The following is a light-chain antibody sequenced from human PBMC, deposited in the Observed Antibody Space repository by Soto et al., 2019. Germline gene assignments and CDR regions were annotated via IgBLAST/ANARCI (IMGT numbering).Light chain of an antibody. CDR3: SSYGSGSTYV. V-gene: IGLV2-14*01. Sequence: QSVLTQPASVSGSPGQSITISCTGTSSDVGGYNFVSWYQQHPYKAPKLMIYEVTNRPSGVSNRFSGSKSGNTASLTISGLQAEDEADYYCSSYGSGSTYVFGTGTKVNVL. CDR1: SSDVGGYNF. J-gene: IGLJ1*01. CDR2: EVT.